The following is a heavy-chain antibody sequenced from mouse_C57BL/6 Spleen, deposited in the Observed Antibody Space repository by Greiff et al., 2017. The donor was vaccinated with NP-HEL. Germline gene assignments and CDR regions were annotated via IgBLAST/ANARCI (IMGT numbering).Heavy chain of an antibody. Sequence: EVMLVESGGDLVKPGGSLKLSCAASGFTFSSYGMSWVRQTPDKRLEWVATISSGGSYTYYPDSVKGRFTISRDNAKNTLYLQMSSLKSEDTAMYYCARQDYYGSSCDYWGQGTTLTVSS. D-gene: IGHD1-1*01. CDR1: GFTFSSYG. J-gene: IGHJ2*01. CDR2: ISSGGSYT. V-gene: IGHV5-6*01. CDR3: ARQDYYGSSCDY.